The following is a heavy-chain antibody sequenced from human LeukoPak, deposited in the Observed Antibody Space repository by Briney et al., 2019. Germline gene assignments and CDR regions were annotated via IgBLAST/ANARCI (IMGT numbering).Heavy chain of an antibody. CDR3: VRGPYGSSISNWFDP. J-gene: IGHJ5*02. Sequence: PSETLSLTCSVSGDSITGYSWSWIRQTPGKGLEWIGYIYYNGDTHYNPSLNSRLSMSVDMPKKQFSLNLRSVTAADTAVYYCVRGPYGSSISNWFDPWGQGLLVTVSS. D-gene: IGHD3-10*01. CDR1: GDSITGYS. V-gene: IGHV4-59*01. CDR2: IYYNGDT.